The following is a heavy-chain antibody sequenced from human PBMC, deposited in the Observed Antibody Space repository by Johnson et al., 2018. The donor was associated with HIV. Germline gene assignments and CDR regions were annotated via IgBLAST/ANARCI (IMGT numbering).Heavy chain of an antibody. CDR2: ISYDGSNE. CDR1: GFTFSTYG. CDR3: AKSGYSGSYDRMGAFDI. V-gene: IGHV3-30*18. D-gene: IGHD1-26*01. J-gene: IGHJ3*02. Sequence: QMLLVESGGGVVQPGRSLRLSCAASGFTFSTYGMHWVRQAPGKGLEWVAVISYDGSNEYYVESVKGRFTISRDNAKNSLYLQMNSLRAEDTAVYYCAKSGYSGSYDRMGAFDIWGQGTMVTVSS.